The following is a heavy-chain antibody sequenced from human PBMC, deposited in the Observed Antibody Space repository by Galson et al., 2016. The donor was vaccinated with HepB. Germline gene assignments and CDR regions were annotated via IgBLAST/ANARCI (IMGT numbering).Heavy chain of an antibody. J-gene: IGHJ3*02. V-gene: IGHV5-51*01. CDR3: ARRSSDAFDI. D-gene: IGHD3-10*01. Sequence: QSGAEVKKPGESLKISCEGSGYSFTSYWIGWVRQMPGKGLEWMGTIYPGDFDTRYSPSSQGQVTISADKSISAAYLQWNSLKASDTAIYYCARRSSDAFDIWGQGTMVTVSS. CDR1: GYSFTSYW. CDR2: IYPGDFDT.